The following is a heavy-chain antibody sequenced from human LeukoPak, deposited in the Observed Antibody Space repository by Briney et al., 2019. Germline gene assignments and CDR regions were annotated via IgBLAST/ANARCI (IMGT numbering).Heavy chain of an antibody. D-gene: IGHD3-16*01. CDR1: GFTFSNYD. V-gene: IGHV3-13*04. CDR3: ARGGPGPFDY. CDR2: IGKGGDT. J-gene: IGHJ4*02. Sequence: GGSLRLSCAASGFTFSNYDMHWVRQATGKGLEWVSGIGKGGDTYYADSVKGRFIISRVNAKNSVYLQMNSLRAGDTALYYCARGGPGPFDYWGQGTLVTVSS.